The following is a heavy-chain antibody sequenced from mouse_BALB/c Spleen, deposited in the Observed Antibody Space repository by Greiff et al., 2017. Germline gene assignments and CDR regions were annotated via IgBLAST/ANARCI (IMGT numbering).Heavy chain of an antibody. CDR3: TWGGNYFAMDY. J-gene: IGHJ4*01. CDR2: IGPETGGT. CDR1: GYTFTDYE. Sequence: VQLQQSGAELVRPGASVTLSCKASGYTFTDYEMHWVKQTPVHGLEWIGAIGPETGGTAYNQKFKGKATLTADKSSSTAYMELRSLTSEDYAVNYCTWGGNYFAMDYWGQGTSVTVSS. D-gene: IGHD2-1*01. V-gene: IGHV1-15*01.